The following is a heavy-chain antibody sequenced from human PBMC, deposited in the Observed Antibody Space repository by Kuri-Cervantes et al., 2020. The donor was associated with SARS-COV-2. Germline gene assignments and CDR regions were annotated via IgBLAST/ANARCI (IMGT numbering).Heavy chain of an antibody. CDR1: GYTFTSYG. J-gene: IGHJ4*02. D-gene: IGHD3-22*01. Sequence: SVKVSCKASGYTFTSYGISWVRQAPGQGLEWMGGITPIFGTANYAQKFQGRVTITADESTSTAYMELSSLRSEDTAVYYCARAPKYHYDSSGYYYDDYFDYWGQGTLVTVSS. CDR2: ITPIFGTA. CDR3: ARAPKYHYDSSGYYYDDYFDY. V-gene: IGHV1-69*13.